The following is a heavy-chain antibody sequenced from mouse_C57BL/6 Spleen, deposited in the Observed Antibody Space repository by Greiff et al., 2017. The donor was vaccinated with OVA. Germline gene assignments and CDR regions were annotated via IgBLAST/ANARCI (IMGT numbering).Heavy chain of an antibody. J-gene: IGHJ3*01. V-gene: IGHV5-6*01. D-gene: IGHD2-14*01. CDR2: ISSGGSYT. Sequence: EVQGVESGGDLVKPGGSLKLSCAASGFTFSSYGMSWVRQTPDKRLEWVATISSGGSYTYYPDSVKGRFTISRDNAKNTLYLQMSSLKSEDTAMYYCAGHGDEYDRAWFAYWGQGTLVTVSA. CDR1: GFTFSSYG. CDR3: AGHGDEYDRAWFAY.